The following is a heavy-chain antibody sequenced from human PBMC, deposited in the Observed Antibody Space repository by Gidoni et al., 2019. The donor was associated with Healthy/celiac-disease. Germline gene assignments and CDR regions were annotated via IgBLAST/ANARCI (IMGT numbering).Heavy chain of an antibody. CDR3: ARDAFSYRQYYYDEDY. J-gene: IGHJ4*02. Sequence: QVQLVQSGAEVKKPGASVKVSCKASGYPFTGYYMHWVRQAPGQGLEWMGWITPNSGGTNYAQKFQGRVTMTRDTSISTAYMELSRLRSDDTAVYYCARDAFSYRQYYYDEDYWGQGTLVTVSS. CDR1: GYPFTGYY. D-gene: IGHD3-22*01. V-gene: IGHV1-2*02. CDR2: ITPNSGGT.